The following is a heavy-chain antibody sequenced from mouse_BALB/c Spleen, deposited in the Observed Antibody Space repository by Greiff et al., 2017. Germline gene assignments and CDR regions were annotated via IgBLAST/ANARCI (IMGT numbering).Heavy chain of an antibody. Sequence: VQLQESGAELVRPGASVKLSCKALGYTFTDYEMHWVKQTPVHGLEWIRAIHPGSGGTAYNQKFKGKATLTADKSSSTAYMELSSLTSEDSAVYYCTKTARATAWFAYWGQGTLVTVSA. J-gene: IGHJ3*01. D-gene: IGHD3-2*01. CDR1: GYTFTDYE. V-gene: IGHV1-15*01. CDR2: IHPGSGGT. CDR3: TKTARATAWFAY.